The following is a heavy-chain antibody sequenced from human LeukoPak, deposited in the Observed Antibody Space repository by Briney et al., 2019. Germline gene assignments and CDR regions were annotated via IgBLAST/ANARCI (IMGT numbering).Heavy chain of an antibody. CDR2: INPNSGGT. CDR1: AYTFTGYY. Sequence: ASVKVSCKASAYTFTGYYMHWVRQAPGQGLEWMGWINPNSGGTNYAQKFQGRVTMTRDTSISTAYMELSRLRSDDTAVYYCARESSRDIVVVPAAPGNWFDPWGQGTLVTVSS. V-gene: IGHV1-2*02. CDR3: ARESSRDIVVVPAAPGNWFDP. J-gene: IGHJ5*02. D-gene: IGHD2-2*01.